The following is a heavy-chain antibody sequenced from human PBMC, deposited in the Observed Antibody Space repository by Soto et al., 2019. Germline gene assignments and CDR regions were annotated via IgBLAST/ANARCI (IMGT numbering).Heavy chain of an antibody. CDR2: ISGSGGST. CDR3: AKDIQTYYDFWSGPLDY. D-gene: IGHD3-3*01. Sequence: GGSLRLSCAASGFTFSSYAMSWVRQAPGKGLEWVSAISGSGGSTYYADSVKGRFTISRDNSKNTLYLQMNSLRAEDTAVYYCAKDIQTYYDFWSGPLDYWSQGTQVTSPQ. CDR1: GFTFSSYA. V-gene: IGHV3-23*01. J-gene: IGHJ4*02.